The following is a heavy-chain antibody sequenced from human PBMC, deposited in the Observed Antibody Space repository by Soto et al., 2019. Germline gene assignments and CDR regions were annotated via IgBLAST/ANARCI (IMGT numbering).Heavy chain of an antibody. CDR1: GFTFSSYW. Sequence: GGSLRLSCAVSGFTFSSYWMHWVRQAPGKGLVWVSRINSYGSSTSYADSVKGRFTISRDNAKNTLYLQMNSLRAEDTAVYYCARAEGSWTVTTLPAYWGQGTLVTVSS. J-gene: IGHJ4*02. V-gene: IGHV3-74*01. CDR2: INSYGSST. D-gene: IGHD4-17*01. CDR3: ARAEGSWTVTTLPAY.